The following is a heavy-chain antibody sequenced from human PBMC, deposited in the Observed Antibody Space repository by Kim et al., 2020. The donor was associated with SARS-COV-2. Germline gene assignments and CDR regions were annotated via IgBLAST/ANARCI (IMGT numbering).Heavy chain of an antibody. CDR2: ISYSGST. Sequence: SETLSLTCTVSGGSISSTSRYWGWIRQPPGKGLEWIGHISYSGSTYYNPSLKSRVTISVDTSKNQFSLRLTSVSAADTAVYYWPSGLTSREGWGNWFDA. CDR1: GGSISSTSRY. J-gene: IGHJ5*01. CDR3: PSGLTSREGWGNWFDA. D-gene: IGHD3-10*01. V-gene: IGHV4-39*01.